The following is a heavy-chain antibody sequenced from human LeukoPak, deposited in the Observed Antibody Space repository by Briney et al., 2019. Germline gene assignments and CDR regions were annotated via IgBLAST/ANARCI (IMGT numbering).Heavy chain of an antibody. V-gene: IGHV4-59*01. CDR2: IYYSGST. CDR1: GGSIRSYY. D-gene: IGHD4-11*01. J-gene: IGHJ4*02. Sequence: KPSETLSLTCTVSGGSIRSYYWGWIRQPPGKGLEWIGYIYYSGSTNYNPSLKSRVTISVDTSKNQFSLKLSSVTAADTAVYYCARGGLQYDYWGQGTLVTVSS. CDR3: ARGGLQYDY.